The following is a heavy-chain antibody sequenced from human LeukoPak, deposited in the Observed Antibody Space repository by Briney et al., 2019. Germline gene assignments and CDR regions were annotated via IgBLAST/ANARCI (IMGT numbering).Heavy chain of an antibody. CDR2: INHSGST. Sequence: SETLSLTCAVYGGSFSGYYWIWIRQPPGKGLEWIGEINHSGSTNYNPSLKSRVTISVDTSKNQFSLKLSSVTAADTAVYYCARGQYYDSSGYLVRPRYFDYWGQGTLVTVSS. CDR1: GGSFSGYY. J-gene: IGHJ4*02. V-gene: IGHV4-34*01. CDR3: ARGQYYDSSGYLVRPRYFDY. D-gene: IGHD3-22*01.